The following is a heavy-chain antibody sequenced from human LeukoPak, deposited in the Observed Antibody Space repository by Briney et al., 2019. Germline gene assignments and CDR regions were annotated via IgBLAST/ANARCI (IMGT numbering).Heavy chain of an antibody. V-gene: IGHV3-66*01. CDR3: ARVVDSTRAFHI. D-gene: IGHD2-21*01. CDR1: GFTVSNNF. Sequence: GGSLRLSCAASGFTVSNNFMSWVRQAPGRGLEWVSLISGGGGTYYAASVKGRFTISRGNSENSLYLQMNSLRPEDTAAYYCARVVDSTRAFHIWGQGTLVTVSS. CDR2: ISGGGGT. J-gene: IGHJ3*02.